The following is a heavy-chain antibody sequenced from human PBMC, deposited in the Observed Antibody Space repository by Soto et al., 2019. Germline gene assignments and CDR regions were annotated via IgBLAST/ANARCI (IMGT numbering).Heavy chain of an antibody. D-gene: IGHD2-15*01. J-gene: IGHJ4*02. Sequence: EVQLVESGGGLVKPGGSLRLSCAASGFTFSSSTMNWVRQAPGQGLEWLSSISSSSSYIYYAASVKGRFTISRDNAKNSLYLQMNSLRAEDTAVYYCARVGSPGYCSGGYCPPPVYWGQGTLATVSS. CDR3: ARVGSPGYCSGGYCPPPVY. CDR1: GFTFSSST. CDR2: ISSSSSYI. V-gene: IGHV3-21*01.